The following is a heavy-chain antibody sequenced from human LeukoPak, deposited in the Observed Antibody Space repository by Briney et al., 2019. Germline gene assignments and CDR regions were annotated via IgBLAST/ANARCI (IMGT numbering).Heavy chain of an antibody. J-gene: IGHJ6*03. D-gene: IGHD6-19*01. V-gene: IGHV3-11*04. CDR3: ARSSGWYHRGPDYYYYYMDV. CDR2: ISSSGTTI. CDR1: GFTFSDYN. Sequence: PGGSLRLSCAASGFTFSDYNMRWIRQAPGKGLEWVSYISSSGTTIYYADSVKGRFTISRDNAKNSLYLQMNSLRAEDTAIYYCARSSGWYHRGPDYYYYYMDVWGKGATVTVS.